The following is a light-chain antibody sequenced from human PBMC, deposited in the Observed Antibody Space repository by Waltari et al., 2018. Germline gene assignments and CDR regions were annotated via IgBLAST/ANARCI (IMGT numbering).Light chain of an antibody. CDR2: GAS. V-gene: IGKV3-15*01. CDR3: QQYNRWPPLT. J-gene: IGKJ4*01. Sequence: EVVMTQSPATLSVSPGERVTLSCKASQSIDNNLAWYQQKPGQAPRLLIYGASTRASGVPARFSGSGYGTEFTLTISSLQSEDCAVFYCQQYNRWPPLTFGGGTKVEIK. CDR1: QSIDNN.